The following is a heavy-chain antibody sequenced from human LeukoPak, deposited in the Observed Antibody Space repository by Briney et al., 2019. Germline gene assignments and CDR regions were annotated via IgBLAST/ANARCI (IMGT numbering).Heavy chain of an antibody. D-gene: IGHD6-19*01. V-gene: IGHV4-39*01. Sequence: PSETLSLTCTVSGGSISSSSYYWGWIRQPPGKGLERIGSIYYSGSTYYNPSLKSRVTISVDTSKNQFSLKLSSVTAADTAVYYCASIAVAGTNFDYWGQGTLVTVSS. CDR2: IYYSGST. J-gene: IGHJ4*02. CDR1: GGSISSSSYY. CDR3: ASIAVAGTNFDY.